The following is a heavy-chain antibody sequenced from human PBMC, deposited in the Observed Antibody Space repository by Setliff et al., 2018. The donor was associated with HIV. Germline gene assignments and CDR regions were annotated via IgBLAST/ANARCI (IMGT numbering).Heavy chain of an antibody. Sequence: ASVKVSCKPSGYTFTTYGLSWVRQAPGQGLGWMGWISTYSDETSSSQNLQGRLTMTTDTSTGTAYMELRSLRSEDTAVYYCARWAMVRGVIITSPPSGMDVWGQGTTVTVSS. V-gene: IGHV1-18*01. J-gene: IGHJ6*02. CDR2: ISTYSDET. D-gene: IGHD3-10*01. CDR3: ARWAMVRGVIITSPPSGMDV. CDR1: GYTFTTYG.